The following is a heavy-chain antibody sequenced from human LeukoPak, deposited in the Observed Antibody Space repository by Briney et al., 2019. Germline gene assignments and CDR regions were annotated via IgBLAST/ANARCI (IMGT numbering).Heavy chain of an antibody. CDR3: ARVIRSGSSVIYGYFDY. Sequence: SETLSLTCTVSGGSISSYYWSWIRQPPGKGLEWIGYIYYSGSTNYNPSLKSRVTISVDTSKNQISLKLSSVTAADTAVYYCARVIRSGSSVIYGYFDYWGQGTLVTVSS. CDR2: IYYSGST. D-gene: IGHD2-2*01. J-gene: IGHJ4*02. CDR1: GGSISSYY. V-gene: IGHV4-59*08.